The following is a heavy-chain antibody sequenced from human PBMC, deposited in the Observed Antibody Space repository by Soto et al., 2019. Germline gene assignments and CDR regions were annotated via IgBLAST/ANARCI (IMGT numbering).Heavy chain of an antibody. D-gene: IGHD1-1*01. Sequence: SETVALTCTVSGDSISTNSYSCGWIRQPPGQGLEWIGLFYYSGSTHYNPSLKSRLTVSVDTSKNQFSLKVSSVTAADTAVYYCARTSTSGTRFDYWGQGSLVTVS. CDR3: ARTSTSGTRFDY. CDR1: GDSISTNSYS. J-gene: IGHJ4*02. CDR2: FYYSGST. V-gene: IGHV4-39*01.